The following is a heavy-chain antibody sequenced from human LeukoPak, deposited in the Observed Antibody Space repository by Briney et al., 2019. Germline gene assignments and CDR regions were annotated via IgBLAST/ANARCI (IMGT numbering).Heavy chain of an antibody. Sequence: GGSLRLSCAAYGFTFSSYAMSLVRQAPGKGLEWVSGISGSGGSTYYADSVKGRFAISRDNSKNTLYLQMNSLRAEDTAVYYCAKGRDGYNADFDYWGQGTLVTVSS. CDR3: AKGRDGYNADFDY. CDR1: GFTFSSYA. V-gene: IGHV3-23*01. CDR2: ISGSGGST. D-gene: IGHD5-24*01. J-gene: IGHJ4*02.